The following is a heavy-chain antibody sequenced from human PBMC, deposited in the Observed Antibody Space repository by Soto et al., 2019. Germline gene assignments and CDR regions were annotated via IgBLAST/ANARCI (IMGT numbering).Heavy chain of an antibody. J-gene: IGHJ5*02. D-gene: IGHD3-10*01. V-gene: IGHV3-23*01. CDR1: GFTFSSYA. CDR3: AKVVGYYGSGSNWFDP. CDR2: ISGSGGST. Sequence: GGSLRLSCAASGFTFSSYAMSWVRQAPGKGLEWVSAISGSGGSTYYADSVKGRFTISRDNSKNTLYLQMNSLRAEDTAVYYCAKVVGYYGSGSNWFDPWGQGTLVTVSS.